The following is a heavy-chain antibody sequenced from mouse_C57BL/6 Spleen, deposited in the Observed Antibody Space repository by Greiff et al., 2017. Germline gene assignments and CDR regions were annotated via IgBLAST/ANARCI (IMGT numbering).Heavy chain of an antibody. J-gene: IGHJ3*01. CDR1: GFNIKDYY. CDR2: IDPEDGDT. Sequence: VQLQQSGAELVRPGASVKLSCTASGFNIKDYYMHWVKQRPEQGLEWIGRIDPEDGDTEYAPKFQGKATMTADTSSNTAYLQLSSLTSEDTAVYYCTTGDYDEEGGWFAYWGRGTLVTVSA. CDR3: TTGDYDEEGGWFAY. D-gene: IGHD2-4*01. V-gene: IGHV14-1*01.